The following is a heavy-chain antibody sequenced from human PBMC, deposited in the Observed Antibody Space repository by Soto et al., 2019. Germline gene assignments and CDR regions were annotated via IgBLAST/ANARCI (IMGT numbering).Heavy chain of an antibody. CDR2: INHSGST. J-gene: IGHJ4*02. V-gene: IGHV4-34*01. CDR1: GGSFRGYD. CDR3: ARGRVPAANY. Sequence: QVQLQQWGAGLLKPSETLSLTCAVYGGSFRGYDWSWIRQPPGKGLEWIGEINHSGSTNYNPSLKSRVSISVDTSKNQFSLKLSSVTAADTAVYYCARGRVPAANYWGQGTLVTVSS. D-gene: IGHD2-2*01.